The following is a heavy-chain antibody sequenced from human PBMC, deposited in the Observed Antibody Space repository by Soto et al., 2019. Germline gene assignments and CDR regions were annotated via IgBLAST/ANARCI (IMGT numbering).Heavy chain of an antibody. CDR3: AKTKYQLPEYFDY. CDR2: ISGSGGST. Sequence: PGGSLRLSCAASGFAFSSDAMSWVRQAPGKGLEWVSAISGSGGSTYYADSVKGRFTISRDNSKNTLYLQMNSLRADDTAVYYCAKTKYQLPEYFDYWGQGTLVTVSS. CDR1: GFAFSSDA. V-gene: IGHV3-23*01. D-gene: IGHD2-2*01. J-gene: IGHJ4*02.